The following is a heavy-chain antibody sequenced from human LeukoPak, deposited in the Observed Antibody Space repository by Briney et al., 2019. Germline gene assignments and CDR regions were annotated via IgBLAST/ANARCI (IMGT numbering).Heavy chain of an antibody. J-gene: IGHJ6*02. CDR2: ISSSSSTI. D-gene: IGHD3-10*01. V-gene: IGHV3-48*01. CDR3: ARDMVRGVLPYYYYYGMDA. Sequence: GGSLRLSCAASGFTFSSYSMNWVRQAPGKGLEWVSYISSSSSTIYYADSVKGRFTISRDNAKNSLYLQMNSLRAEDTAVYYCARDMVRGVLPYYYYYGMDAWGQGTTVTVSS. CDR1: GFTFSSYS.